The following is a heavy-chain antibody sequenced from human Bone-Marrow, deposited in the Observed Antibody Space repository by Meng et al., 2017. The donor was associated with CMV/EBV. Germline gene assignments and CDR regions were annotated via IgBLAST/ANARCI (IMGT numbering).Heavy chain of an antibody. D-gene: IGHD1-14*01. CDR3: ASPGTYTKLQT. Sequence: EPLSLTCAASGFPFSDYSMHWVRQAPGKGLEWVASISTGSGYIYYAESVKGRFAISRDNAKNSLHLLMNSLRGNDTAIYYCASPGTYTKLQTWGQGTLVTVSS. CDR1: GFPFSDYS. CDR2: ISTGSGYI. J-gene: IGHJ5*02. V-gene: IGHV3-21*01.